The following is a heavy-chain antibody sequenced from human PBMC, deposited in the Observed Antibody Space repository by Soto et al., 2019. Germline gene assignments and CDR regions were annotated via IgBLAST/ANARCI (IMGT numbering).Heavy chain of an antibody. CDR1: GFTFSDYY. CDR2: ISNGVGSAI. CDR3: AREMRRSYGQFDY. D-gene: IGHD3-16*01. Sequence: QVQLVESGGGLVKPGVSLRLSCAASGFTFSDYYMGWIRQAPGKGLEWVSSISNGVGSAIYYADSVKGRFTTSRDNAYNSLYLQMNSLRAEDTAVYYCAREMRRSYGQFDYWGQGPLVTASS. V-gene: IGHV3-11*01. J-gene: IGHJ4*02.